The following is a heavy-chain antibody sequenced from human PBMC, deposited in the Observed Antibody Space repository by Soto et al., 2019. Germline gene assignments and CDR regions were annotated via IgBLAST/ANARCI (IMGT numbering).Heavy chain of an antibody. CDR3: ARRQTYYDILTGYPRGGGYFDY. V-gene: IGHV4-59*01. D-gene: IGHD3-9*01. Sequence: QVQLQESGPGLVKPSETLSLTCTVSGGSISSYYWSWIRQPPGKGLEWIGYIYYSGSTNYNPSLRSRVTISVDTSKNQFSLKLSSVTAADTAVYYCARRQTYYDILTGYPRGGGYFDYWGQGTLVTVSS. J-gene: IGHJ4*02. CDR1: GGSISSYY. CDR2: IYYSGST.